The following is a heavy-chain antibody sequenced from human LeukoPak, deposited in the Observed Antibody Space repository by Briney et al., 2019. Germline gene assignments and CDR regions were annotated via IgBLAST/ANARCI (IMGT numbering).Heavy chain of an antibody. D-gene: IGHD6-19*01. CDR2: MNPNSGNT. CDR1: GYTFTGYY. CDR3: ARGLYSSGWYVGFDAFDI. Sequence: WASVKVSCKASGYTFTGYYMHWVRQAPGQGLEWMGWMNPNSGNTGYAQKFQGRVTMTRNTSISTAYMELSSLRSEDTAVYYCARGLYSSGWYVGFDAFDIWGQGIMVTVSS. J-gene: IGHJ3*02. V-gene: IGHV1-8*02.